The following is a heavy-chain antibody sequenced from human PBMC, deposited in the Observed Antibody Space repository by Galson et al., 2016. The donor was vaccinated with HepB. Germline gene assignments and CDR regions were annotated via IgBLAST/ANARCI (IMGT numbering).Heavy chain of an antibody. Sequence: SLRLSCAASGITLSNPAMHWVRQAPGKGLEHLSSISGDGSATYYIESVRGRFTISRDNSRNSLYLQMSSLKPEETAVYYCVKGRIPHYLDSWGQGVLVTVSS. CDR1: GITLSNPA. CDR2: ISGDGSAT. D-gene: IGHD3-10*01. J-gene: IGHJ4*02. V-gene: IGHV3-64D*08. CDR3: VKGRIPHYLDS.